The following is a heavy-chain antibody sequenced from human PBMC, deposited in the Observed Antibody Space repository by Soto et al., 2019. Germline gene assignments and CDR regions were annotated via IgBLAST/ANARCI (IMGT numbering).Heavy chain of an antibody. Sequence: QVQLVQSGAEVKKPGSSVKVSCKASGGTFGSYAISWVRQAPGQGLEWMGGIIPIPGTANYAQKFQGRVTIAADESTSTAYMELISQRSEDTAVYYCARSHGSSTSLEIYYYYYYGMDVWGQGTTVTVSS. D-gene: IGHD2-2*01. J-gene: IGHJ6*02. CDR1: GGTFGSYA. V-gene: IGHV1-69*01. CDR3: ARSHGSSTSLEIYYYYYYGMDV. CDR2: IIPIPGTA.